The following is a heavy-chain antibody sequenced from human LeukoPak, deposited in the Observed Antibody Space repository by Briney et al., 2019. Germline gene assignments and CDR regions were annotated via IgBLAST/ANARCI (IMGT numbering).Heavy chain of an antibody. CDR3: AKDLRILTGRPAGFDY. CDR2: ISWDGGST. V-gene: IGHV3-43*01. D-gene: IGHD3-9*01. J-gene: IGHJ4*02. Sequence: PGGSLRLSCAASGFTFDDYTMHWVRQAPGKGLEWVSLISWDGGSTYYADSVKGRFTISRDNSKNSLYLQMNSLRTEDTALYYCAKDLRILTGRPAGFDYWGQGTLVTVSS. CDR1: GFTFDDYT.